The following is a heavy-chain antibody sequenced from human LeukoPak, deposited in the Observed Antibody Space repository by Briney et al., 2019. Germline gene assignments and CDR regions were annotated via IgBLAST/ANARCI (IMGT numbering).Heavy chain of an antibody. CDR1: GFTFSTHW. CDR3: AKGFHIAACDY. J-gene: IGHJ4*01. Sequence: GGSLRLSCAASGFTFSTHWMHWVRQAPGKGLVWVSRTKGDGSETDYADPVKGRFTISRDNAKNTVYLQMNSLRAEDTAVYYCAKGFHIAACDYWGHGTLVTVSS. CDR2: TKGDGSET. D-gene: IGHD6-13*01. V-gene: IGHV3-74*01.